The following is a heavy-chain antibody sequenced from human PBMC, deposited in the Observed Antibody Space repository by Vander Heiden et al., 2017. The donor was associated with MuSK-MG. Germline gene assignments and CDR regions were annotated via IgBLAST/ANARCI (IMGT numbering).Heavy chain of an antibody. CDR3: ARDRVGATGDYFDY. D-gene: IGHD1-26*01. CDR2: RSYDGRND. J-gene: IGHJ4*02. V-gene: IGHV3-30*04. CDR1: GFPFRCYA. Sequence: QVQLVESGGDVVQPGRSLRLSCAAFGFPFRCYAMPWVRRARGQWRDWVAVRSYDGRNDYYADSGNGRFTICRDNTKNTQYLQMNSLRAEDTAVYYYARDRVGATGDYFDYWGQGTLVTVSS.